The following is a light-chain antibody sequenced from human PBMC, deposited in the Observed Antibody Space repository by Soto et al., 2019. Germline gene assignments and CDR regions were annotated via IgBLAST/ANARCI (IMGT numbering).Light chain of an antibody. CDR1: QTISGW. Sequence: DIQMTQSPSTLSASVGDRVTLTCRASQTISGWLAWYHQKPGRDPKLLIYDASPLESGVPLRFSGSGAGTEYTLTISSLQPDDFGTYYCQQYKNLYAFGQGTKLEIK. J-gene: IGKJ2*01. V-gene: IGKV1-5*01. CDR2: DAS. CDR3: QQYKNLYA.